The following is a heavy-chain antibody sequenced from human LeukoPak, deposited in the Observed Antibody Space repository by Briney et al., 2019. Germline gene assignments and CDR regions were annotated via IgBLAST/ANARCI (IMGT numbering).Heavy chain of an antibody. CDR3: ARERACGASSCVAYYFDS. V-gene: IGHV3-23*01. D-gene: IGHD2-2*01. CDR2: LSGSGITT. Sequence: PGGSLRLSCAASGFTFSNSAMSWVRQAPGKGLEWVSTLSGSGITTYHADSVKGRFTISRDNAKSSLYLQMDSLRAEDTAVYYCARERACGASSCVAYYFDSWGQGTLVTVSS. J-gene: IGHJ4*02. CDR1: GFTFSNSA.